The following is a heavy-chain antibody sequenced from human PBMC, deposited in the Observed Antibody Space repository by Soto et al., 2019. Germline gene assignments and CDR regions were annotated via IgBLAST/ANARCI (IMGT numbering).Heavy chain of an antibody. V-gene: IGHV3-66*01. D-gene: IGHD5-18*01. CDR3: ARERLRGYSYGSQEDFHY. J-gene: IGHJ4*02. CDR2: IYSGGST. Sequence: GGSLRLCCAASGFTVISNYMSWVRQAPGKGLEWVSVIYSGGSTYYADSVKGRFTISRDNSKNTLYLQMNSLRAEDTAVYYCARERLRGYSYGSQEDFHYWGQGTLVTVSS. CDR1: GFTVISNY.